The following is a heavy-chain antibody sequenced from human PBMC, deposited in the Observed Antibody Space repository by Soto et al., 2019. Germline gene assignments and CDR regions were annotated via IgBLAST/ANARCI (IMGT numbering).Heavy chain of an antibody. V-gene: IGHV4-38-2*02. CDR2: IYHSGST. CDR1: GYSISSGYY. J-gene: IGHJ6*02. Sequence: PSETLSLTCAVSGYSISSGYYWGWIRQPPGKGLEWIGSIYHSGSTYYNPSLKSRVTISVDTSKNQFSLKLSSVTAADTAVYYCARDELELEGAGHCYYYGMDVWGQGTTVTVSS. D-gene: IGHD3-3*01. CDR3: ARDELELEGAGHCYYYGMDV.